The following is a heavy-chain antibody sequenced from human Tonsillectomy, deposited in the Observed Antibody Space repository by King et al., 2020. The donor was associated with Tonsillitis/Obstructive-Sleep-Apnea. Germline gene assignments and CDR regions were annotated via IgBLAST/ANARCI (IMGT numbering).Heavy chain of an antibody. D-gene: IGHD3-10*01. V-gene: IGHV4-61*01. Sequence: VQLQESGPGLAKPSETLSLTCTVSGASVSSNSYYWSWIRQPPGKGLEWIGHIYYSGRTNYTPSLKSRVTISVDTSKNQFSLKLSSVTAADTAVYYCASRRITLVQGAMDVWGKGTTVTVSS. CDR3: ASRRITLVQGAMDV. CDR2: IYYSGRT. CDR1: GASVSSNSYY. J-gene: IGHJ6*03.